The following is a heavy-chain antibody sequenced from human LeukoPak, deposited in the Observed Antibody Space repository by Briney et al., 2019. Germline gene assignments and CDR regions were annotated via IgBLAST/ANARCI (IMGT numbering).Heavy chain of an antibody. V-gene: IGHV1-69*05. CDR1: GGTFSSYA. CDR3: AREHRYYDLWSGYSPYYFDY. Sequence: GASVKVSCKASGGTFSSYAISWVRQAPGQGLEWMGGIIPIFGTANYAQKFQGRVTITTDESTSTAYMELSSLRSEDTAVYYCAREHRYYDLWSGYSPYYFDYWGQGTLVTVSS. D-gene: IGHD3-3*01. J-gene: IGHJ4*02. CDR2: IIPIFGTA.